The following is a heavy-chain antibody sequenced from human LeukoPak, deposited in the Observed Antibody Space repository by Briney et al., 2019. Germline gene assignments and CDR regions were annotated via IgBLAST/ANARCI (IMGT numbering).Heavy chain of an antibody. CDR1: GVSIRSHY. D-gene: IGHD7-27*01. CDR3: ARDGEGDEGWDY. J-gene: IGHJ4*02. CDR2: ISYSGST. V-gene: IGHV4-59*11. Sequence: PSETLSLTCTVSGVSIRSHYWIWIRQPPGKGLEWIGHISYSGSTNYNPSLKSRATISVDTSKNQFSLRLSSVTAADTAVYYCARDGEGDEGWDYWGQGTLVTVSS.